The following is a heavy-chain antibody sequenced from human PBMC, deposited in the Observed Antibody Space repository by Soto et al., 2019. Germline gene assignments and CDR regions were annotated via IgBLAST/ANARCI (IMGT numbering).Heavy chain of an antibody. CDR1: GFTFSDYY. D-gene: IGHD5-12*01. CDR3: AGGYSGYVPPRTKKFDY. Sequence: GGSLRLSCAASGFTFSDYYMSWIRQAPGKGLEWVSYISSSGSTIYYADSVKGRFTISRDNAKNSLYLQMNSLRAEDTAVYYCAGGYSGYVPPRTKKFDYWGQGTLVTVSS. CDR2: ISSSGSTI. V-gene: IGHV3-11*01. J-gene: IGHJ4*02.